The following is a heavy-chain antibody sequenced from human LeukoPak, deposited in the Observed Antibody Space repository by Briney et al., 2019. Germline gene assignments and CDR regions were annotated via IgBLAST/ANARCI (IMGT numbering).Heavy chain of an antibody. CDR2: MNPNSGNT. J-gene: IGHJ6*02. Sequence: ASVKVSCKASGYTFTSYDIHWVRQATGQGLEWMGWMNPNSGNTSYAQKFQGRVTMTRSTSISTAYMELSSLRSEDTAVYYCAYLGASSSWYNYYGRDVWGQGTRVTVSS. V-gene: IGHV1-8*01. D-gene: IGHD6-13*01. CDR1: GYTFTSYD. CDR3: AYLGASSSWYNYYGRDV.